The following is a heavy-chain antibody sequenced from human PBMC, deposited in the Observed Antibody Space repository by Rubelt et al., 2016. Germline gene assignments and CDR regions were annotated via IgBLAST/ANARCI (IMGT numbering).Heavy chain of an antibody. CDR1: GGSVSTGSYF. D-gene: IGHD1-14*01. J-gene: IGHJ4*02. Sequence: QVQLRESGPGLVKPSETLSLTCSVSGGSVSTGSYFWNWIRQPPGKGLEWIGYFYSGSTNYKPSLKSRVTIPVDTSKNLFSLTRRAVTAADTAVYYCARDRGRTPFDYWGQGILVTVSS. CDR2: FYSGST. CDR3: ARDRGRTPFDY. V-gene: IGHV4-61*01.